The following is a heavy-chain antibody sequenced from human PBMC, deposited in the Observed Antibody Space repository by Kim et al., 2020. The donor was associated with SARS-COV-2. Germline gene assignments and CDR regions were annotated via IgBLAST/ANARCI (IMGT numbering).Heavy chain of an antibody. V-gene: IGHV4-39*01. D-gene: IGHD3-10*01. J-gene: IGHJ4*01. CDR3: ARLYAFTGSFTAYYFD. Sequence: SETLSLTCTVSGASIRSNGYFWAWIRQPPGKGLEWIGSVSYSGRTYNNPSLERRITTSLDTSKTQISLLLRSVTAAATAVHHCARLYAFTGSFTAYYFD. CDR1: GASIRSNGYF. CDR2: VSYSGRT.